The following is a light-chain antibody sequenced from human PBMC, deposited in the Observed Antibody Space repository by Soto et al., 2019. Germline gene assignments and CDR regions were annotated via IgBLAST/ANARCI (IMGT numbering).Light chain of an antibody. CDR2: DVS. J-gene: IGLJ1*01. CDR3: SSYTSSSTGV. V-gene: IGLV2-14*03. Sequence: QSVLTQPASVSGSPGQSITISCTGTSSDVGAYNYVSWYQHHPGKAPKLIIYDVSDRPSGVSNRFSASKSGNTASLTISGLQAEDEADYYCSSYTSSSTGVFGTGTKVTVL. CDR1: SSDVGAYNY.